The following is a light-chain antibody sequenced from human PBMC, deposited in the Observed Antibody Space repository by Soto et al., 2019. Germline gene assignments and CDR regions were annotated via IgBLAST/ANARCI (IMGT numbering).Light chain of an antibody. V-gene: IGKV1-5*03. CDR1: ESINNW. CDR2: EAS. CDR3: KQFNSYFFT. Sequence: DIQMTQSPSTLSASVGNRVNITCRASESINNWLARYQQKPGKAPKLLIFEASSLDSVVPSRYSGSGSGTDFALSISSLQPDDFATYYGKQFNSYFFTFGSGTKVA. J-gene: IGKJ3*01.